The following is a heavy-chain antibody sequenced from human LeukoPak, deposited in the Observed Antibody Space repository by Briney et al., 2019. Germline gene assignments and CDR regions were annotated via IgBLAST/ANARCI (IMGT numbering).Heavy chain of an antibody. CDR2: IRSKAYGGTT. Sequence: GGSLRLSCTASGFTFGDYAMSWFRQAPGKGLEWVGFIRSKAYGGTTVYAASVKGRFTISRDDSKSIAYLQMNSLKTEDTAVYYRTRDPPPIVVSYYFDYWAREPWSPSPQ. V-gene: IGHV3-49*03. CDR1: GFTFGDYA. D-gene: IGHD3-22*01. J-gene: IGHJ4*02. CDR3: TRDPPPIVVSYYFDY.